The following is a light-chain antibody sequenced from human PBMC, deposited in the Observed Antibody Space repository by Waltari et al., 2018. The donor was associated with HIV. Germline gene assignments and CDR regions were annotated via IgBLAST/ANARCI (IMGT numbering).Light chain of an antibody. J-gene: IGLJ1*01. V-gene: IGLV3-1*01. CDR1: KLGANY. CDR2: QDS. CDR3: QAWDSSTYV. Sequence: SSELTQPPSVSVSTAQTASITCPGYKLGANYACWYQQKPGQSPVPVIYQDSKRPSGIPERFSGSNSENTATLTISGTQAMDEADYYCQAWDSSTYVFGTGTKVTVL.